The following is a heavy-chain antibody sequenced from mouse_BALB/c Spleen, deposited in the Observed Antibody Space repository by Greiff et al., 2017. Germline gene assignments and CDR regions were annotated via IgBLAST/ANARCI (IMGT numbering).Heavy chain of an antibody. V-gene: IGHV5-4*02. J-gene: IGHJ4*01. CDR1: GFTFSDYY. CDR2: ISDGGSYT. CDR3: ARGDYYGSSLYAMDY. Sequence: EVQGVESGGGLVKPGGSLKLSCAASGFTFSDYYMYWVRQTPEKRLEWVATISDGGSYTYYPDSVKGRFTISRDNAKNNLYLQMSSLKSEDTAMYYCARGDYYGSSLYAMDYWGQGTSVTVSS. D-gene: IGHD1-1*01.